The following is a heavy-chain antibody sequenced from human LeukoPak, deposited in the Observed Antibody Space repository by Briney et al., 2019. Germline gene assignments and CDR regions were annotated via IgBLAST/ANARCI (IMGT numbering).Heavy chain of an antibody. CDR2: ISSSSSTI. V-gene: IGHV3-48*01. D-gene: IGHD4-17*01. J-gene: IGHJ4*02. CDR1: GFTFSSYS. CDR3: ARDLRYGDYDY. Sequence: GGSLRLSCAASGFTFSSYSMNWVRQAPGKGLEWVSYISSSSSTIYYADSVKGRFTISRDNAKNSLYLQMNSLRAEDTAVYYCARDLRYGDYDYWGQGTLVTVSS.